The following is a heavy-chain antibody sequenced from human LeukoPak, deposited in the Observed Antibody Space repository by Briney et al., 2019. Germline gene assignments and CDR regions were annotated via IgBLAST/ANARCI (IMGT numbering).Heavy chain of an antibody. V-gene: IGHV3-23*01. CDR3: ARRGVVIRVILVGFHKEAYYFDS. J-gene: IGHJ4*02. CDR2: ISGSGGGT. Sequence: GGSLRLSCAVSGITLSNNGMSWVRQAPGKGLEWVAGISGSGGGTNYADSVKGRFTISRDNPKNTLYLQMNSLTVEDTAVYLCARRGVVIRVILVGFHKEAYYFDSWGQGALVTVSS. CDR1: GITLSNNG. D-gene: IGHD3-22*01.